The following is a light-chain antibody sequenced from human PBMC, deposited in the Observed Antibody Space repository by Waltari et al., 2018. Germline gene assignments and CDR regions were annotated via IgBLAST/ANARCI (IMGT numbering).Light chain of an antibody. CDR2: EVF. CDR1: NHDVGNYYL. CDR3: SSYAGTSSAYV. V-gene: IGLV2-23*02. Sequence: QSALTQPASVSGSPGQSITISCLGTNHDVGNYYLFSWYRQYPGKAPKLMIYEVFKRPSGVSIRFSASKSGNTASLTISGLQAEDEADYYCSSYAGTSSAYVFGTGTKVTVL. J-gene: IGLJ1*01.